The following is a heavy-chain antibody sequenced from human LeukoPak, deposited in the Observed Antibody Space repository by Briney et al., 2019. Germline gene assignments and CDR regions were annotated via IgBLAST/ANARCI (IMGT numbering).Heavy chain of an antibody. J-gene: IGHJ4*02. CDR1: GFTFSSYS. D-gene: IGHD3-22*01. Sequence: GGSLRLSCAVSGFTFSSYSMNWVRQAPGKGLEWVSSISSSSIYKYYADSVKGRFTISRDNAKKSLYLQMNSLRAEDTAVYYCARSRYDSSGYYGIIGNWGQGTLVTVSS. CDR3: ARSRYDSSGYYGIIGN. CDR2: ISSSSIYK. V-gene: IGHV3-21*01.